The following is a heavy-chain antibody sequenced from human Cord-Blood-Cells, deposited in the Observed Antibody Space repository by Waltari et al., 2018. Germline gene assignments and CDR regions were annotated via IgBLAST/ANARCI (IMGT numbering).Heavy chain of an antibody. CDR2: SKKEGMEK. D-gene: IGHD4-17*01. V-gene: IGHV3-7*01. CDR3: ARVYLRDYFDY. Sequence: EVQLVESGGGLVQPGGSLRLSCAASGFTFSSYWMSWVRQAPGKGLEWGDNSKKEGMEKYYVDAVKGRFTISRDNAKNSLYRQMNSLRAEDTAVYYCARVYLRDYFDYWGQGTLVTVSS. CDR1: GFTFSSYW. J-gene: IGHJ4*02.